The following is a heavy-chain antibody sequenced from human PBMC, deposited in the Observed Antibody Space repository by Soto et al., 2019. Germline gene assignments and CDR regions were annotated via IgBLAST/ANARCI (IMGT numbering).Heavy chain of an antibody. CDR2: VKQDGSEQ. J-gene: IGHJ4*02. CDR3: VGGSGWVMDY. CDR1: GFIFSSYW. D-gene: IGHD6-19*01. V-gene: IGHV3-7*03. Sequence: GGSLRLSCSASGFIFSSYWMTWVRHAPGKGLEWVANVKQDGSEQHYVDSVKGRFTISRDNVKNSLFLQMNSLRAEDTAVYYCVGGSGWVMDYWGQGTLVTVSS.